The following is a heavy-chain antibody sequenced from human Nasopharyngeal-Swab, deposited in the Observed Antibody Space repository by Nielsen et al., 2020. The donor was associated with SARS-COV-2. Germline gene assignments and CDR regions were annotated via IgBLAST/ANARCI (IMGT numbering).Heavy chain of an antibody. CDR3: AKDRYCSGGACYFNGFDS. V-gene: IGHV3-20*04. CDR2: INWNGGST. J-gene: IGHJ4*02. D-gene: IGHD2-15*01. Sequence: GESLKISCAASGFTFDDYGMSWVRQAPGKGLEWVSGINWNGGSTGYADSVKGRFTISRDNSKKKVYLEMHSLRAEDTAVYYCAKDRYCSGGACYFNGFDSWGQGTLVTVSS. CDR1: GFTFDDYG.